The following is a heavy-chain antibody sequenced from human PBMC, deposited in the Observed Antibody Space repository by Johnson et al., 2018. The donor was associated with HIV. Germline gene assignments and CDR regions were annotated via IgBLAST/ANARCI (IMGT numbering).Heavy chain of an antibody. V-gene: IGHV3-74*02. D-gene: IGHD5-24*01. CDR2: INNDGSAT. CDR3: ARGGNNHAFDI. Sequence: VQLVESGGGLVQPGGSLRLSCAASGFTVSTNSMSWVRQAPGKGLEWVSGINNDGSATTYADSVKGRFTISRDNAKSTLFLQMNSLRAEDTAVYYCARGGNNHAFDIWGQGTMVTVSS. CDR1: GFTVSTNS. J-gene: IGHJ3*02.